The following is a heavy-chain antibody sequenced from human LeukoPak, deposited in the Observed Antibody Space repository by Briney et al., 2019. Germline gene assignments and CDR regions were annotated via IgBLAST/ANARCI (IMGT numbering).Heavy chain of an antibody. CDR1: GYSISSGYY. CDR2: IYHSGST. V-gene: IGHV4-38-2*02. D-gene: IGHD6-13*01. CDR3: ARDPGIAAAEPPNWFDP. J-gene: IGHJ5*02. Sequence: MPSETLSLTCTVSGYSISSGYYWGWIRQPPGKGLEWIGSIYHSGSTYYNPSLKSRVTISVGTSKNQFSLKLSSVTAADTAVYYCARDPGIAAAEPPNWFDPWGQGTLVTVSS.